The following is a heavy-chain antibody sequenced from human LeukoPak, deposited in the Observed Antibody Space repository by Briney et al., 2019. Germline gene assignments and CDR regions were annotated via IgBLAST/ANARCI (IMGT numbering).Heavy chain of an antibody. CDR2: ISSSSSYT. CDR3: AREGNRNLDLDY. V-gene: IGHV3-11*05. CDR1: GFTFSDYY. D-gene: IGHD1-14*01. J-gene: IGHJ4*02. Sequence: GGSLRLSCAASGFTFSDYYMSWIHQAPGKGLEWVSYISSSSSYTNYADSVKGRFTISRDNAKNSLYLQMNSLRADDTAVYYCAREGNRNLDLDYWGQGTLVTVSS.